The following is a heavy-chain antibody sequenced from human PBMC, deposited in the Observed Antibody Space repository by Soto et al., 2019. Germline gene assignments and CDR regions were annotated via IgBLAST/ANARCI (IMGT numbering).Heavy chain of an antibody. V-gene: IGHV3-23*01. D-gene: IGHD5-12*01. CDR1: GFRFSDFA. CDR2: ITGTASST. J-gene: IGHJ4*02. CDR3: AKGAEGYVVSSLDS. Sequence: EVQLLESGGGFVQPGGSLRLSCAASGFRFSDFAMTWVRQAPGRGLEWVSAITGTASSTYYADSVKGRFTISRDNSKKTRYLQINSLRAEDTAIYYCAKGAEGYVVSSLDSWGQGTLVTVSS.